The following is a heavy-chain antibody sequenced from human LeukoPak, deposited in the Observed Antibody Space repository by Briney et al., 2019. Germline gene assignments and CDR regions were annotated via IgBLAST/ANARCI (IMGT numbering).Heavy chain of an antibody. V-gene: IGHV3-21*01. CDR3: AREGMVATFVY. J-gene: IGHJ4*02. CDR1: GFTFSSYS. D-gene: IGHD5-12*01. CDR2: ISSSSSYI. Sequence: MSGGSLRLSCAASGFTFSSYSMNWVRQAPGKGLEWVSSISSSSSYIYYADSVKGRFTISRDKAKNSLYLQMNSLRAEDTAIYYCAREGMVATFVYWGQGTLVTVSS.